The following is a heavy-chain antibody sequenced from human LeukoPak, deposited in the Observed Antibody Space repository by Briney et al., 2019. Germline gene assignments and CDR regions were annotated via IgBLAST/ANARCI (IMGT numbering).Heavy chain of an antibody. CDR1: GGTFSSYA. CDR3: ARDLGGTTSNWFDP. Sequence: SVKVSCKASGGTFSSYAISWVRQAPGQGLEWMGRIIPILGIANYAQKFQGRVTITADKSTSTAYMELSSLRSEDTAVYYCARDLGGTTSNWFDPWGQGTLVTVSS. J-gene: IGHJ5*02. D-gene: IGHD3-16*01. CDR2: IIPILGIA. V-gene: IGHV1-69*04.